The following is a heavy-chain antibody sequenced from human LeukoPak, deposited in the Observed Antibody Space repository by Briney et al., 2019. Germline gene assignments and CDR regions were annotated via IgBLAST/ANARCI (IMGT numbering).Heavy chain of an antibody. Sequence: ASVKVSCKASGYTFTGYYMHWERQAPGQGLEWMGWINPNSGGTNYAQKFQGWVTMTRDTSISTAYMELSRLRSDDTAVYYCARDGALTGYPAGGDYWGQGTLVTVSS. CDR2: INPNSGGT. V-gene: IGHV1-2*04. CDR1: GYTFTGYY. D-gene: IGHD3-9*01. J-gene: IGHJ4*02. CDR3: ARDGALTGYPAGGDY.